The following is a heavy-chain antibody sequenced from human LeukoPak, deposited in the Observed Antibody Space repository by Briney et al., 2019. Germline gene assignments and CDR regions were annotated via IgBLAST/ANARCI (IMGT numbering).Heavy chain of an antibody. Sequence: GGSLRPSCAASGFTFDDYAMHWVRQAPGKGLEWVSGISWNSGSIGYADSVKGRFTISRDNAKNSLYLQMNSLRAEDTALYYCARQSIAARPYWFDPCGQGTLVTVSS. CDR3: ARQSIAARPYWFDP. D-gene: IGHD6-6*01. CDR1: GFTFDDYA. V-gene: IGHV3-9*01. J-gene: IGHJ5*02. CDR2: ISWNSGSI.